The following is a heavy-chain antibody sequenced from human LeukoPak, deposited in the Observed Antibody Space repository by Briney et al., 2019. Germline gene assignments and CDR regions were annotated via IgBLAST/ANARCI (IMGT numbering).Heavy chain of an antibody. CDR3: ARYSSSWYNRAMDV. J-gene: IGHJ6*02. CDR2: MNPNSGNT. V-gene: IGHV1-8*01. Sequence: EASVKVSCKASGYTFTSYDINWVRQATGQGLEWMGWMNPNSGNTGYAQKFQGRVTMTRNTSISTAYMELRSLRSDDTAVYYCARYSSSWYNRAMDVWGQGTTVTVSS. D-gene: IGHD6-13*01. CDR1: GYTFTSYD.